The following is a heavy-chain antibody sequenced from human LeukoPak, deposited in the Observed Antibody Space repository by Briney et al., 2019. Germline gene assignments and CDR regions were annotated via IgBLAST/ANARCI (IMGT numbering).Heavy chain of an antibody. CDR3: ASVEGYYYYYMDV. CDR1: GGSVSDYY. V-gene: IGHV4-59*02. CDR2: IYYTGT. J-gene: IGHJ6*03. Sequence: SETLSLTCTVSGGSVSDYYWSWIRQSPGKGLEWIGYIYYTGTSYNPSLKSRVTISADTSKNQFSLNLSSVTAADTAVYYCASVEGYYYYYMDVWGKGTTVTVSS.